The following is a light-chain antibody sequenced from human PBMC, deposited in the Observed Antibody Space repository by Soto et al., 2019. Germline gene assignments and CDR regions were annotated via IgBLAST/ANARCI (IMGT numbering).Light chain of an antibody. CDR2: DAS. J-gene: IGKJ4*01. Sequence: EIVLTQSPATLSLSPGERATLSCRASQSVSSYLAWYQQKPGQAPRLLIYDASNTATGIPARFSGSGSGTDFALTTSSLEPEDFAVYYCQQRSNWPPKLTFGGGTKVEIK. CDR3: QQRSNWPPKLT. V-gene: IGKV3-11*01. CDR1: QSVSSY.